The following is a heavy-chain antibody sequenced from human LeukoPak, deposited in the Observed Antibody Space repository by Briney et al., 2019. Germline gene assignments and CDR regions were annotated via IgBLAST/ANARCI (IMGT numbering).Heavy chain of an antibody. CDR3: ARGAVTATTYNWFDP. V-gene: IGHV1-46*01. J-gene: IGHJ5*02. D-gene: IGHD2-21*02. Sequence: ASVKVSCKASGYTFTSYYMHWVRQAPGQRLEWMGIINPSGGSTGYAQKFQGRVTMTRDTSTSTVYMELSSLRSEDTAVYYCARGAVTATTYNWFDPWGQGTLVTVSS. CDR2: INPSGGST. CDR1: GYTFTSYY.